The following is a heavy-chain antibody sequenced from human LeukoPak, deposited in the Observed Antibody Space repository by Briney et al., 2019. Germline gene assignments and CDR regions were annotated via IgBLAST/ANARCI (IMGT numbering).Heavy chain of an antibody. CDR1: GFTVSSNY. J-gene: IGHJ4*02. Sequence: GGSLRLSCIASGFTVSSNYMTWVRQAPGKGLEWVSIIYSGGSTYYADSVKGRFTISRDNSKNTLYLQMNSLRAEDTAVYYCARGGAMIRGVFDYWGQGTLVNVSS. V-gene: IGHV3-66*01. D-gene: IGHD3-10*01. CDR2: IYSGGST. CDR3: ARGGAMIRGVFDY.